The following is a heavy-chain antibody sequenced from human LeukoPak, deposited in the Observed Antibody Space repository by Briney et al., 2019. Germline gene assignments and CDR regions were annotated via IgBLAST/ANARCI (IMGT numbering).Heavy chain of an antibody. CDR1: GFTFSSYG. J-gene: IGHJ4*02. D-gene: IGHD3-10*01. CDR3: ANLPIRGSGSYYTDY. CDR2: IRYDGSDK. Sequence: GGSLRLSCAASGFTFSSYGMHWVRQAPGKGLEWVAFIRYDGSDKYYADSVKGRFTISRDNSKNTLYLQMNSLRAEDTAAYYCANLPIRGSGSYYTDYWGQGTLGTVSS. V-gene: IGHV3-30*02.